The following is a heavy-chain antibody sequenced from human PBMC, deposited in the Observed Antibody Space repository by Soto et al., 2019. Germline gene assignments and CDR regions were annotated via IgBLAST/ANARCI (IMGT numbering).Heavy chain of an antibody. CDR2: ISGSGGST. CDR1: GFTFSSYA. J-gene: IGHJ4*02. V-gene: IGHV3-23*01. Sequence: GGSLRLSCAASGFTFSSYAMSWVRQAPGKGLEWVSAISGSGGSTYYADSVKGRFTISRDNSKNTVYLQMNSLRAEDTAVYYCANVYYGSGSYYNVRNTFDYWGQGTLVTVSS. CDR3: ANVYYGSGSYYNVRNTFDY. D-gene: IGHD3-10*01.